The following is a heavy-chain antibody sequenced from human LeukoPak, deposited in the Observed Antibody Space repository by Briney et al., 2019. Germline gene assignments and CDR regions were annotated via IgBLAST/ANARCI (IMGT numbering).Heavy chain of an antibody. D-gene: IGHD4-17*01. CDR2: IYSSGST. CDR3: AGSTVTTYQDAFDI. V-gene: IGHV4-4*07. Sequence: SETLSLTCTVSGGSISSYYCSWIRQPAGKGLEWIGRIYSSGSTNYNPSLKSRVTMSVDTSKNQFSLKLSSVTAADTAVYYCAGSTVTTYQDAFDIWGQGTMVTVSS. J-gene: IGHJ3*02. CDR1: GGSISSYY.